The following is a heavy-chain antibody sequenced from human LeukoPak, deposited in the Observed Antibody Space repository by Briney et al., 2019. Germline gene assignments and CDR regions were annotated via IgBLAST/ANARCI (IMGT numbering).Heavy chain of an antibody. CDR3: ARDHNPYYDFWSGYSDY. V-gene: IGHV3-30-3*01. Sequence: PGGSLRLSCAASGFTFSSYAMHWVRQAPGKGLEWVAVISYDGSNKYYADSVKGRFTISRDNTKNTLYLQMNSLRAEDMAVYYCARDHNPYYDFWSGYSDYWGQGTLVTVSS. J-gene: IGHJ4*02. CDR1: GFTFSSYA. CDR2: ISYDGSNK. D-gene: IGHD3-3*01.